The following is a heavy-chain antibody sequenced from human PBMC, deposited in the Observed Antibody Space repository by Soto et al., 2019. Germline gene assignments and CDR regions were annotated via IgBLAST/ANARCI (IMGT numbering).Heavy chain of an antibody. CDR1: GGSISSGGTGSY. V-gene: IGHV4-31*03. CDR3: ASGHDAYKVRY. Sequence: PSETLSLTCTVSGGSISSGGTGSYWTWIRQLPGKGLEWIGHIYYTGNTYYNPSLKGRPTISIDTSENQFSLKLTSVTAADTAVYFCASGHDAYKVRYWGQGTLVTVSS. J-gene: IGHJ4*02. D-gene: IGHD1-1*01. CDR2: IYYTGNT.